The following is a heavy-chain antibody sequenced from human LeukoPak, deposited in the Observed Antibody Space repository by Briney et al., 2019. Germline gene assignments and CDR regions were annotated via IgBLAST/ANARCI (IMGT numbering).Heavy chain of an antibody. CDR3: TSGLCTY. J-gene: IGHJ4*02. CDR2: IRSNTYGGTT. CDR1: GFTFGDYA. V-gene: IGHV3-49*04. D-gene: IGHD2-8*01. Sequence: PGGSLRLSCTASGFTFGDYAMSWGRQAPGKGLEWVGFIRSNTYGGTTQYAASVKGRFTVSRDDSKSIAYLQMNSLKTEDTAVYYCTSGLCTYCGRGTLVTVSS.